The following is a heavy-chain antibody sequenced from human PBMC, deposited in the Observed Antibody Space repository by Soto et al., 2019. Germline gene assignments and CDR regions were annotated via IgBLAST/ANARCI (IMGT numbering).Heavy chain of an antibody. CDR1: GYTFTSYG. V-gene: IGHV1-18*01. Sequence: QVQLVQSGAEVKKPGASVKVSCKASGYTFTSYGISWVRQAPGQGLEWMGWMSAYNGNTNYAQKLQGRVTMTTDTTTRTGYMELRSLRSADTGVYSCAGSGGYRDDYWGQGPLVTVSS. CDR2: MSAYNGNT. D-gene: IGHD1-26*01. J-gene: IGHJ4*02. CDR3: AGSGGYRDDY.